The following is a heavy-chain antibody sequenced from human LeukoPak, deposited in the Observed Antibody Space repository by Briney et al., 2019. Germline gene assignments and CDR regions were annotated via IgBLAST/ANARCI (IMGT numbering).Heavy chain of an antibody. V-gene: IGHV1-8*01. D-gene: IGHD3-22*01. CDR3: TTPGVHYDPSGYYPFQH. J-gene: IGHJ1*01. CDR2: MNPNSGNT. CDR1: GYTFNSYD. Sequence: GASVKVSCKASGYTFNSYDTNWVRLAAGQGLEWMGWMNPNSGNTGYAQQFQGRVTMTRNTAIDTAYMELSSLRSEDTAVYYCTTPGVHYDPSGYYPFQHWGQGTLVTVSS.